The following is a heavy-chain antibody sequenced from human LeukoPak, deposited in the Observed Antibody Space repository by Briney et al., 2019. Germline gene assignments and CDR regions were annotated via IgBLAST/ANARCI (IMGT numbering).Heavy chain of an antibody. CDR3: ARDYERRDYESRYYYDSSAPPAPFDY. V-gene: IGHV3-7*01. CDR1: GFICNTYW. Sequence: GGSLRLSCAASGFICNTYWMSWVRQAPGKGLEWVASIRQNGVEKYYVDSVKGRFIISRDNAKNSLYLQMNSLRAEDTAVYYCARDYERRDYESRYYYDSSAPPAPFDYWGQGSLVTVSS. CDR2: IRQNGVEK. J-gene: IGHJ4*02. D-gene: IGHD3-22*01.